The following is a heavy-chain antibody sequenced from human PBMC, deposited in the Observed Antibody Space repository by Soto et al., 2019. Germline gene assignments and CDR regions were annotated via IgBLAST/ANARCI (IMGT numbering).Heavy chain of an antibody. Sequence: PSETLSLTCTVSGGSISSSSYYWGWIRQPPRKGLXWIXXIXXSXXXXXNXXLKSRVTISVDTSKNQFSLKLSSVTAAETAAYYCARQFGRPADGMGVWGQGTTVTVSS. J-gene: IGHJ6*02. CDR1: GGSISSSSYY. D-gene: IGHD3-16*01. V-gene: IGHV4-39*01. CDR2: IXXSXXX. CDR3: ARQFGRPADGMGV.